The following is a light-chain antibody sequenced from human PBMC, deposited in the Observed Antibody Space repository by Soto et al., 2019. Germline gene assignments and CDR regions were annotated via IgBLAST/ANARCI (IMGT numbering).Light chain of an antibody. Sequence: EIVMTQSPATLSVSPGERATLSCRASQSVSSNLAWYQQKPGQAPRLLIYGASTRATGIPARFSDSGSGTEFTLTISSLQSEDFAVYYCQKYNNWPPWTFGQGTKVDIK. CDR2: GAS. V-gene: IGKV3-15*01. CDR1: QSVSSN. J-gene: IGKJ1*01. CDR3: QKYNNWPPWT.